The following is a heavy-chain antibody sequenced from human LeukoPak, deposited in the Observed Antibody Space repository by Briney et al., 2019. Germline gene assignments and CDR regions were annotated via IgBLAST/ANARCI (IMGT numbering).Heavy chain of an antibody. D-gene: IGHD1-26*01. CDR2: INTYNGNT. Sequence: GASVKVSCKASGYTFTNYGITWMRQAPGQGLEWMGWINTYNGNTNYAQKLQGRVTTTTDTSTSTAYMELRSLRSDDTAVFYCARDLVDGVGAPGAYWGQGALVTVSS. J-gene: IGHJ4*02. CDR3: ARDLVDGVGAPGAY. CDR1: GYTFTNYG. V-gene: IGHV1-18*01.